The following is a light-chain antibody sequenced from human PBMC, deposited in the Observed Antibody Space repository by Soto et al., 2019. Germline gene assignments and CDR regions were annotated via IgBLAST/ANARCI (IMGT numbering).Light chain of an antibody. V-gene: IGLV1-51*01. CDR3: GTWDTSLSAAV. CDR2: DNN. J-gene: IGLJ1*01. Sequence: QSVLTQPPSVSAAPGQKVTSSCSGSSSNIGNNFVSLYQQLPGTAPKPLTYDNNRRPSGIPDRFSGSKSGTSATLGITGLQTGDEADYYCGTWDTSLSAAVFGTGTKVTVL. CDR1: SSNIGNNF.